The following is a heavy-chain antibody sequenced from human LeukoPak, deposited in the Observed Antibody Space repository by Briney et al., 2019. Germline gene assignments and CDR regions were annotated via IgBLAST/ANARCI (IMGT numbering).Heavy chain of an antibody. D-gene: IGHD6-13*01. V-gene: IGHV4-34*01. Sequence: SETLSLTCAVYGGSFSGYYWSWIRQPPGKGLEWIGEINHSGSTNYNPSLKSRVTISVDTSKSQFSLKLSSVTAADTAVYYCARGYSSSWYTHYYYGMDVWGQGTTVTVSS. J-gene: IGHJ6*02. CDR3: ARGYSSSWYTHYYYGMDV. CDR1: GGSFSGYY. CDR2: INHSGST.